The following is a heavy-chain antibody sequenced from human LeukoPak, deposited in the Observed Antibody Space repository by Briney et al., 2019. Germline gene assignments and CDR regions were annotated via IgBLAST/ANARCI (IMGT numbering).Heavy chain of an antibody. D-gene: IGHD5-18*01. V-gene: IGHV1-8*01. CDR1: GYTFTSYD. CDR2: MNPNGGNT. CDR3: ARASLDVDTAMVYYYYGMDV. Sequence: ASVKVSCKASGYTFTSYDINWVRQATGQGRDWRGWMNPNGGNTGYAQKFQGRVTMTRNTSISTAYMELSSLRSEDTAVYYCARASLDVDTAMVYYYYGMDVWGQGTTVTVSS. J-gene: IGHJ6*02.